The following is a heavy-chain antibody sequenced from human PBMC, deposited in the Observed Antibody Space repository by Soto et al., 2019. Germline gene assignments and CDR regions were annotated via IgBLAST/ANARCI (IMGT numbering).Heavy chain of an antibody. D-gene: IGHD2-15*01. V-gene: IGHV1-69*13. J-gene: IGHJ6*02. CDR1: GGTFSSYA. Sequence: GASVKVSCKASGGTFSSYAISWVRQAPGQGLEWMGGIIPIFGTANYAQKFQGRVTITADESTSTAYMELSSLRSEDTAVYYCARFGCSGGSCYLAAHGYYYYYGMDVWGQGTTVTVSS. CDR2: IIPIFGTA. CDR3: ARFGCSGGSCYLAAHGYYYYYGMDV.